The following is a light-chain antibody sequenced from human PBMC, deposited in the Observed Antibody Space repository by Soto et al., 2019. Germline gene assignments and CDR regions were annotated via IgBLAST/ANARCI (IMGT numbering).Light chain of an antibody. J-gene: IGKJ1*01. Sequence: DIQMTQSPSTLSASVGDRVTITCRASQRISSGLAWYQQKPGKAPKLLIYNASSLASGVPSRFSGSGSGTEFTLTISSLQPDDVATYYCQQYNSYRTFGQGTKVEIK. CDR3: QQYNSYRT. V-gene: IGKV1-5*03. CDR2: NAS. CDR1: QRISSG.